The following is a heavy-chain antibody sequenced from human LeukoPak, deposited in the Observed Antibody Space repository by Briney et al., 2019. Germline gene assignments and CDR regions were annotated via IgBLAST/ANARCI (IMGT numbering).Heavy chain of an antibody. J-gene: IGHJ5*01. CDR2: IFYTGAT. D-gene: IGHD3-3*01. CDR3: VRSGHDFWSGLKWFDS. V-gene: IGHV4-59*01. CDR1: GGSISNYY. Sequence: SETLSLTCSISGGSISNYYGSWIRQSPGKGLEWIGYIFYTGATDYNPSLRGRVTISVDTSKNQFSLKLTSVTAADTAVYYCVRSGHDFWSGLKWFDSWGQGTLVTVSS.